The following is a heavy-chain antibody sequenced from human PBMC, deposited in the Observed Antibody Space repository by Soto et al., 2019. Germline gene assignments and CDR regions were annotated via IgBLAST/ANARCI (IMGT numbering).Heavy chain of an antibody. J-gene: IGHJ4*02. CDR3: ARGRYGDY. Sequence: QAHLVQSGPEVKKPGASVKVSCKGSGYIFTSYGIAWVRQAPGQGLEWMGWISAHNGKTEYAQKFQGRVTVTRDTSTSTAYLELTSLRSDDTALYYCARGRYGDYWGQGALVTVSS. CDR1: GYIFTSYG. V-gene: IGHV1-18*01. D-gene: IGHD4-17*01. CDR2: ISAHNGKT.